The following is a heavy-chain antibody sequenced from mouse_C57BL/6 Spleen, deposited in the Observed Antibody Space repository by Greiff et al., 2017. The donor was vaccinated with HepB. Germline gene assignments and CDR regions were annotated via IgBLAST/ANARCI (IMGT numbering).Heavy chain of an antibody. D-gene: IGHD1-1*01. V-gene: IGHV1-5*01. CDR2: IYPGNSDT. Sequence: EVKLVESGTVLARPGASVKMSCKTSGYTFTSYWMHWVKQRPGQGLEWIGAIYPGNSDTSYNQKFKGKAKLTAVTSASTAYMELSSLTNEDSAVYYCTRENYGSDYFDYWGQGTTLTVSS. J-gene: IGHJ2*01. CDR3: TRENYGSDYFDY. CDR1: GYTFTSYW.